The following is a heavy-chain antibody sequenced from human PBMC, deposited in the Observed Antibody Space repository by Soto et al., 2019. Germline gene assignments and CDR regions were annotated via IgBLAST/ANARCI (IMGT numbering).Heavy chain of an antibody. CDR1: GGSISNYY. D-gene: IGHD3-22*01. Sequence: SETLSLTCTVYGGSISNYYWSWVRQPPGKKLGFIWYFFDSGSTNYTPSLKSRVTISVDTSKNQFSLKLSSVTAADTAVYFCAGHYYDSSGYYVSPYYFDYWGQGTPVTVSS. CDR2: FFDSGST. J-gene: IGHJ4*02. V-gene: IGHV4-59*08. CDR3: AGHYYDSSGYYVSPYYFDY.